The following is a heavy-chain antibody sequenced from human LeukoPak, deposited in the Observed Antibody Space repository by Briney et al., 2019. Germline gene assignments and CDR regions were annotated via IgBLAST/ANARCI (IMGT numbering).Heavy chain of an antibody. V-gene: IGHV3-23*01. J-gene: IGHJ5*02. Sequence: GGSLRLSCAASGFTFSSYGMSWVRQAPGKGLEWVSAVSGSGGSTYYADSVKGRFTISRDNSKNTLYLQMNSLRAEDTAVYYCAKDLYYDSNSANWFDPWGQGTLVTVSS. CDR3: AKDLYYDSNSANWFDP. D-gene: IGHD3-22*01. CDR2: VSGSGGST. CDR1: GFTFSSYG.